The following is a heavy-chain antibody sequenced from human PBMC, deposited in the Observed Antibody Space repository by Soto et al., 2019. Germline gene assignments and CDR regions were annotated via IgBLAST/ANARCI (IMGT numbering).Heavy chain of an antibody. J-gene: IGHJ5*02. V-gene: IGHV3-23*01. CDR1: GFTFSSYA. Sequence: DVQLLESGGGLVQPGGSLRLSCAASGFTFSSYAMSWVRQAPGKGLEWVSAISGSGGSTYYADSVKGRFTISRDNSKNTLYLQMNSLRAEATAVYYCAGGRTYYYDSSTFDPCGQGTLVTVSS. CDR2: ISGSGGST. CDR3: AGGRTYYYDSSTFDP. D-gene: IGHD3-22*01.